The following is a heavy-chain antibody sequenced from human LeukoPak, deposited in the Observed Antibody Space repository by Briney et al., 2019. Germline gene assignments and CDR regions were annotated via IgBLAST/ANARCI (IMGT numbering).Heavy chain of an antibody. CDR3: ARAGDPSVGGTRHFDH. D-gene: IGHD1-1*01. Sequence: GGSLRLSCAASGFTFSSYWMNWVRQAPGKGLEWISYISSNSLIYYGDSVKGRCTISRDNAKNSLTLQMNSLRAEDTAVYYCARAGDPSVGGTRHFDHWGQGILVTVSS. CDR2: ISSNSLI. J-gene: IGHJ4*02. V-gene: IGHV3-48*01. CDR1: GFTFSSYW.